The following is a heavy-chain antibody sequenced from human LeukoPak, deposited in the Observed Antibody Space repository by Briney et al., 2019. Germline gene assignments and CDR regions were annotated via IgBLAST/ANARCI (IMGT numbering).Heavy chain of an antibody. J-gene: IGHJ4*02. CDR1: GGSIGGDY. V-gene: IGHV4-59*01. CDR2: IYGSAST. CDR3: ARGAPAVPGGNLRNYFDS. Sequence: PSETLSLTCTASGGSIGGDYWSWIRQPPGKGLEWIGYIYGSASTSYNPSLRSRVTISVDTSKNQFSLKLSSLTAADTAVYYCARGAPAVPGGNLRNYFDSWGQGTLVTVSS. D-gene: IGHD6-19*01.